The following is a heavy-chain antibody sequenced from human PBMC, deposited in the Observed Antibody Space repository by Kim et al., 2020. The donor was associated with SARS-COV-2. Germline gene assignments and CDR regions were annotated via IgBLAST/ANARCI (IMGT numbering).Heavy chain of an antibody. V-gene: IGHV3-48*02. CDR3: ARCPLSMTMVRGMITTTLFDYYTMDA. D-gene: IGHD3-10*01. CDR2: ISSSSSTV. CDR1: GFNFNSYS. Sequence: GGSLRLSCTVSGFNFNSYSMNWVRQAPGKGLEWVSYISSSSSTVYYAGSVRGRFTISRDNAKNSLFLQMNSLRDDDTAVYYCARCPLSMTMVRGMITTTLFDYYTMDAWGQGPTVTVSS. J-gene: IGHJ6*02.